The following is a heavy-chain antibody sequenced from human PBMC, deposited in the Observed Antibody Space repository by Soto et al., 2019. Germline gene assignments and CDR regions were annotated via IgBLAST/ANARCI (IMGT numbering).Heavy chain of an antibody. CDR2: ISYDGSNK. CDR1: GFTFSGYG. J-gene: IGHJ6*02. CDR3: AKENTGAGTTTYYYYGMDV. V-gene: IGHV3-30*18. D-gene: IGHD1-7*01. Sequence: PGGSLRLSCAASGFTFSGYGMHWVRQAPGKGLEWVAVISYDGSNKYYADSVKGRFTISRDNSKNTLYLQMNSLRAEDTAVYYCAKENTGAGTTTYYYYGMDVWGQGTTVTVSS.